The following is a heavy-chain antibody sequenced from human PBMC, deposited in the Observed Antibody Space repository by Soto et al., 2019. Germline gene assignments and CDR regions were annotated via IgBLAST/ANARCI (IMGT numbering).Heavy chain of an antibody. Sequence: GWSLRLSCAASVFTFSSYAMSWFRQAPGKGLEWVSAISGSGGSTYYADSVKGRFTISRDNSKNTLYLQMNSLRAEDTAVYYCAKKRIAVAGTGYYFDYWGQGTLVTVSS. CDR1: VFTFSSYA. J-gene: IGHJ4*02. D-gene: IGHD6-19*01. CDR2: ISGSGGST. CDR3: AKKRIAVAGTGYYFDY. V-gene: IGHV3-23*01.